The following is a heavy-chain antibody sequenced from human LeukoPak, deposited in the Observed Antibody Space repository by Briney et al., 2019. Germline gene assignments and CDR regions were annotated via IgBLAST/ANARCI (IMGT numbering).Heavy chain of an antibody. J-gene: IGHJ6*03. CDR2: IHIGVTT. CDR3: ARDSPHGSTLGHRHYMDV. CDR1: AGSISPYY. V-gene: IGHV4-4*07. Sequence: SETLSLTWTVSAGSISPYYWTWIRQSAGRWRDFIGSIHIGVTTNYNPSRAGRASFAVDTSNNQVTLRLSSVTAADTAVYYCARDSPHGSTLGHRHYMDVWGKGTPVTVS.